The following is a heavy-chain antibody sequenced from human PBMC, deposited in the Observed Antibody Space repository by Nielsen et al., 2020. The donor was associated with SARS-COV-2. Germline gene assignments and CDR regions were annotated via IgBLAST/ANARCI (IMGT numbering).Heavy chain of an antibody. CDR2: IYYSGST. V-gene: IGHV4-59*13. D-gene: IGHD3-3*01. CDR1: GGSISSYY. J-gene: IGHJ6*02. CDR3: ARGVKGYDFWSGYYLSYTSADYYYYGMDV. Sequence: GSLRLSCTVSGGSISSYYWSWIRQPPGKGLEWIGYIYYSGSTNYNPSLKSRVTISVDTSKNQFSLKLSSVTAADTAVYYCARGVKGYDFWSGYYLSYTSADYYYYGMDVWGQGTTVTVSS.